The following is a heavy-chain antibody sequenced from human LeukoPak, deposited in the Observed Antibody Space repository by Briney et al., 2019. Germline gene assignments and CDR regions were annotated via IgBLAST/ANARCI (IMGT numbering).Heavy chain of an antibody. CDR1: GLPFSSYA. CDR2: ISGVGVSP. D-gene: IGHD1-26*01. V-gene: IGHV3-23*01. CDR3: ARRGVTVGAPPYMDV. J-gene: IGHJ6*03. Sequence: GGPLRLSCPASGLPFSSYAMRWARQPPGKGLKGASAISGVGVSPYSADPVKGRSTISRDNSKNTLYLQMNSLRVEDTALYYCARRGVTVGAPPYMDVCGKGTTVTVSS.